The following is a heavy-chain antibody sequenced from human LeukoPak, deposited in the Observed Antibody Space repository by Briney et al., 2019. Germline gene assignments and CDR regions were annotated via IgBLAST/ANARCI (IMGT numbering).Heavy chain of an antibody. CDR3: AKDPKGGRVGGYCDP. CDR2: ISGSGGST. D-gene: IGHD2-15*01. J-gene: IGHJ5*02. V-gene: IGHV3-23*01. CDR1: GFTFSSYA. Sequence: PGGSLRLSCAASGFTFSSYAMSWVRQAPGKGLEWVSAISGSGGSTYYADSVKGRFTISRDNSKNTLYLQMNSLRAEDTAVYYCAKDPKGGRVGGYCDPWGQGTLVTVSS.